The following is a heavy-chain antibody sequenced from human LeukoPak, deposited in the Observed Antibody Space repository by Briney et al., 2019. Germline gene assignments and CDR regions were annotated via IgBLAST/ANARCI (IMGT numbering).Heavy chain of an antibody. J-gene: IGHJ5*02. Sequence: SETLSLTCTVSGGSISSSSYYWGWIRQPPGKGLEWIGSIYYSGSTYYNPSLKSRVTISVDTSKNQFPLKLSSVTAADTAVYYCARVGGYYDNTPSNRRNWFDPWGQGTLVTVSS. D-gene: IGHD3-22*01. CDR2: IYYSGST. CDR3: ARVGGYYDNTPSNRRNWFDP. V-gene: IGHV4-39*06. CDR1: GGSISSSSYY.